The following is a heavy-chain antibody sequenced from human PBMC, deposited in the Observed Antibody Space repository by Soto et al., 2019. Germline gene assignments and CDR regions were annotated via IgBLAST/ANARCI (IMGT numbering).Heavy chain of an antibody. CDR1: GYTFTGYY. J-gene: IGHJ3*02. Sequence: ASVKVSCKASGYTFTGYYMHWVRQAPGQGLEWMGWINPNSGGTNYAQKFQGWVTMTRDTSISTAYMELSRLRSDDTAVYYCAREAVRDYYDSSGYRDNDAFDIWGQGTMVTVSS. D-gene: IGHD3-22*01. V-gene: IGHV1-2*04. CDR2: INPNSGGT. CDR3: AREAVRDYYDSSGYRDNDAFDI.